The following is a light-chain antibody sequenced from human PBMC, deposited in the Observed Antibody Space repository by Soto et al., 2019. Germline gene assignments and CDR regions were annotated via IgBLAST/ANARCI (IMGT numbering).Light chain of an antibody. Sequence: DIVMTQSPLSLPVTPGEPASISCRSSQSLLHSNGYNYLVWYLQKPGQSPHLLIYLGSYRASGVPDRFSGSGSGTDFTLKISRVEAEDVGVYYCMQALQTPRTFGLGTKVEIE. V-gene: IGKV2-28*01. CDR2: LGS. CDR3: MQALQTPRT. J-gene: IGKJ1*01. CDR1: QSLLHSNGYNY.